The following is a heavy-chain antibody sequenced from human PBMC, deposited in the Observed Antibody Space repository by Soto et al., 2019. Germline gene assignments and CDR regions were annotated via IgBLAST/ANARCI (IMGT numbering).Heavy chain of an antibody. CDR3: ARGTSGRGVRGVQYYYGMDV. CDR1: GGSISSYY. Sequence: PSETLSLTCTVSGGSISSYYWSWIRQPPGKGLEWIGYIYYSGSTNYNPSLKRRVTISVDTSKNQFSLKLSSVTAADTAVYYCARGTSGRGVRGVQYYYGMDVWGQGTTVTVSS. J-gene: IGHJ6*02. D-gene: IGHD3-10*01. CDR2: IYYSGST. V-gene: IGHV4-59*01.